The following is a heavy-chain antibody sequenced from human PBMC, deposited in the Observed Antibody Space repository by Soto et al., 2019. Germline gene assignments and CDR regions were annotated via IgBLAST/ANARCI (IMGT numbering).Heavy chain of an antibody. CDR1: GVSIRNDY. D-gene: IGHD6-19*01. Sequence: QVQLQESGPGLVKPSETMSLTCTVSGVSIRNDYWNWVRQSPGKGLEWIGFIYYSGTTKYNPSLPSRVTMSADTSHNQVSLKLASGTAPDPAVYYCARGGGSFSSGWYFDDWGQGTLVTVSS. CDR3: ARGGGSFSSGWYFDD. V-gene: IGHV4-59*08. J-gene: IGHJ4*02. CDR2: IYYSGTT.